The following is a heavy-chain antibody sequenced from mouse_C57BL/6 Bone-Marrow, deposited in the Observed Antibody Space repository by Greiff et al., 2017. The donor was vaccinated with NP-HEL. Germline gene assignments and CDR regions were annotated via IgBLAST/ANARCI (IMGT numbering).Heavy chain of an antibody. J-gene: IGHJ4*01. D-gene: IGHD2-4*01. Sequence: VKLVESGGGLVQPGGSLSLSCAASGFTFTDPYMSWVRPPPGKALEWLGFIRNKANGYTTENSASVKGRFTISRDYFQSILYLQMNALRAEDSATYYCARSIYYDYADDPFYAMDYWGQGTSVTVSS. V-gene: IGHV7-3*01. CDR1: GFTFTDPY. CDR3: ARSIYYDYADDPFYAMDY. CDR2: IRNKANGYTT.